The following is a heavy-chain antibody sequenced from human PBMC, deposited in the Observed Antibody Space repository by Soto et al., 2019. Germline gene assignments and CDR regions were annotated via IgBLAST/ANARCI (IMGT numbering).Heavy chain of an antibody. CDR1: GYTFTNYG. D-gene: IGHD5-12*01. V-gene: IGHV1-18*01. CDR3: AREGGGYALDS. J-gene: IGHJ4*02. CDR2: ISANNGNT. Sequence: QVQLVQSGAEVKKPGASVKVSCKASGYTFTNYGISWVRQAPGQGLEWMGWISANNGNTNYEQKLQGRVTMTTDTSTSTAYRERGSLRSDDTAVYSWAREGGGYALDSGAQGTRVPVPS.